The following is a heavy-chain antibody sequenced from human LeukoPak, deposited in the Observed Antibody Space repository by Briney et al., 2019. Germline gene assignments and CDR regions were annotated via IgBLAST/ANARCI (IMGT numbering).Heavy chain of an antibody. CDR2: ISGHNGNT. Sequence: GASVKVSCKTSGYPFSTYGISWVRQAPGQGLEWMGWISGHNGNTNYIQKLQGRITMSTDTSTSTAYMELKSLTSDDTAMYYCARASYDIVVPDAFDIWGQGTMVTVSS. D-gene: IGHD2-21*01. J-gene: IGHJ3*02. CDR3: ARASYDIVVPDAFDI. V-gene: IGHV1-18*01. CDR1: GYPFSTYG.